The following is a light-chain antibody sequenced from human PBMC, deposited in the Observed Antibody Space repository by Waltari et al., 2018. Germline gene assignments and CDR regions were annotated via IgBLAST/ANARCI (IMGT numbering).Light chain of an antibody. CDR1: SSNIGNNY. Sequence: QSVLTQPPSVSAAPGQRVTISCSGGSSNIGNNYVSWYRQFPGTAPKLLIYEHTERPSGIPGRCPGSKSGTSATLDITGLQAGDEADYYCGTWDSSLSGAVFGGGTHLTVL. V-gene: IGLV1-51*02. CDR2: EHT. CDR3: GTWDSSLSGAV. J-gene: IGLJ7*01.